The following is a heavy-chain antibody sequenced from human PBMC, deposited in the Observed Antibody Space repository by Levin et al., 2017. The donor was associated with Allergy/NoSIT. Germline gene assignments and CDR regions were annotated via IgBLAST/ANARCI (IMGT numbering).Heavy chain of an antibody. D-gene: IGHD1-26*01. Sequence: GESLKISCAASGFTFSSYAMSWVRQAPGKGLEWVSAISAGGGTTYYADSVKDRFTISRDNSKNTVSLQMNSLRAEDTAIYYCAKDQVGATRTDAFDIWGQGTMVTVSS. CDR3: AKDQVGATRTDAFDI. CDR1: GFTFSSYA. J-gene: IGHJ3*02. CDR2: ISAGGGTT. V-gene: IGHV3-23*01.